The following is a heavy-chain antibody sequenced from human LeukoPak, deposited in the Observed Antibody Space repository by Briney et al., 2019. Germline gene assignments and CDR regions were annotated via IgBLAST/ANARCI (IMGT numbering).Heavy chain of an antibody. CDR2: IYYSGST. CDR1: GGSISSSYY. Sequence: SETLSLTCTVSGGSISSSYYWGWIRQPPGEGLEWIGSIYYSGSTYYNPSLKSRVTISVDTSKNQFSLKLSSVTAADTAVYYCARHGDDILLYYFDYWGQRTLVTVSS. D-gene: IGHD2-8*01. J-gene: IGHJ4*02. CDR3: ARHGDDILLYYFDY. V-gene: IGHV4-39*01.